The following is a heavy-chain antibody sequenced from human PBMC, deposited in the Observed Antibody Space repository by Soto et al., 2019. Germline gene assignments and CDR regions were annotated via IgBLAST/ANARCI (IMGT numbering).Heavy chain of an antibody. CDR1: GFTFSSYS. J-gene: IGHJ4*02. CDR2: ISSSSSTI. V-gene: IGHV3-48*01. Sequence: GGSLRLSCAASGFTFSSYSMNWVRQAPGKGLEWVSYISSSSSTIYYADSVKGRFTISRDNAKNSLYLQMNSLRAEDTAVYYCARDLETYYYDSSGHDYWGQGTLVTVSS. D-gene: IGHD3-22*01. CDR3: ARDLETYYYDSSGHDY.